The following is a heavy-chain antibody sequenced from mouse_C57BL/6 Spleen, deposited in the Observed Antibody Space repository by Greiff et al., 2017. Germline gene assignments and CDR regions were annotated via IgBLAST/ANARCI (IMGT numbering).Heavy chain of an antibody. CDR1: GFNIKDYY. V-gene: IGHV14-1*01. CDR3: TLTGTGFDY. CDR2: IDPEGGDT. D-gene: IGHD4-1*01. J-gene: IGHJ3*01. Sequence: EVQLQQSGAELVRPGASVKLSCTASGFNIKDYYMHWVKQRPEQGLEWIGRIDPEGGDTEYAPKFQGKATMTADTSSNTAYLQLSSLTSEDTAVYYCTLTGTGFDYWGQGTLVTVSA.